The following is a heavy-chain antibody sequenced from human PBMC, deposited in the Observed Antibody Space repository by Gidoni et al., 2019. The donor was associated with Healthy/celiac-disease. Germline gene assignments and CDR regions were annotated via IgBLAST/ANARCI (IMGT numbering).Heavy chain of an antibody. V-gene: IGHV3-30*04. CDR1: GFTFSSYA. CDR3: ARDPEEWLQTTLDY. Sequence: QVQLVESGGGVVQPGRSLRLSCAASGFTFSSYAMHWVRQAPGKGLEWVAVISYDGSNKYYADSVKGRFTISRDNSKNTLYLQMNSLRAEDTAVYYCARDPEEWLQTTLDYWGQGTLVTVSS. D-gene: IGHD5-12*01. CDR2: ISYDGSNK. J-gene: IGHJ4*02.